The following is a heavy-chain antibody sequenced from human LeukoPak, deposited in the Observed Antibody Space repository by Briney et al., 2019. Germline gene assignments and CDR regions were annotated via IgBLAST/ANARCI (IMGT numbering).Heavy chain of an antibody. D-gene: IGHD3-10*01. Sequence: PSETLSLTCTVSGGSISSYYWSWIRQPPGKGLEWIGYIYYSGSTNYNPPLKSRVTISVDTSKNQFSLKLSSVTAADTAVYYCARWGYGSGSYAILFDYWGQGTLVTVSS. J-gene: IGHJ4*02. CDR1: GGSISSYY. CDR2: IYYSGST. V-gene: IGHV4-59*12. CDR3: ARWGYGSGSYAILFDY.